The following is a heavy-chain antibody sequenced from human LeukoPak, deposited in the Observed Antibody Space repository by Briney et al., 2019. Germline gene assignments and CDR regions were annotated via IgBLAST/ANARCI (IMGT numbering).Heavy chain of an antibody. CDR1: GGTCSDNY. J-gene: IGHJ4*02. V-gene: IGHV4-34*01. D-gene: IGHD6-13*01. CDR2: INHSGST. Sequence: SETLSFNSAVYGGTCSDNYWVWIPQPQGKGWKGMGEINHSGSTNYNPSLKSRVTMSGDTSKNQFSLKLSSVTAADTAVYYCARLYSSSWYGPFVDYWGQGTLVTVSS. CDR3: ARLYSSSWYGPFVDY.